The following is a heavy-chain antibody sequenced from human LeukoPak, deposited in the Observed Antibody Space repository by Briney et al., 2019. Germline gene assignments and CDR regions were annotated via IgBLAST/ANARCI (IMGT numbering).Heavy chain of an antibody. CDR2: IYYSGST. D-gene: IGHD6-13*01. CDR1: GGSISSSSYY. J-gene: IGHJ4*02. CDR3: ARGYSSSRAPFDY. Sequence: SETLSLTCTVSGGSISSSSYYWGWIRQPPGKGLEWIGSIYYSGSTYYNPSLKSRVTISVDTSKNQFSLKLSSVTAADTAVYYCARGYSSSRAPFDYWGQGTLVTVSS. V-gene: IGHV4-39*01.